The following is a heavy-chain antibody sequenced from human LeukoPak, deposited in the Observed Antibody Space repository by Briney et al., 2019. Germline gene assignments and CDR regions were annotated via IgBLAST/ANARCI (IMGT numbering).Heavy chain of an antibody. CDR2: IYYSGST. CDR3: ARHGGCSSTSCYTRFDP. CDR1: GGSISSSSYY. Sequence: SETLSLTCTVSGGSISSSSYYWGWIRQPPGKGLEWIGSIYYSGSTYYNPSLKSRVTISVYTSKNQFSLKLSSVTAADTAVYYCARHGGCSSTSCYTRFDPWGQGTLVTVSS. J-gene: IGHJ5*02. D-gene: IGHD2-2*02. V-gene: IGHV4-39*01.